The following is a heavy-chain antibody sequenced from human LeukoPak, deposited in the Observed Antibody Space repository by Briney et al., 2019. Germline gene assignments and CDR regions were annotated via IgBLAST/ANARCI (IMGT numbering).Heavy chain of an antibody. V-gene: IGHV7-4-1*02. J-gene: IGHJ4*02. Sequence: ASVKVSCKASGYTFTSYAMNWVRQAPGQGLEWMGWINTNTGNPTYAQGFTGRFGFSLDTSVSTAYLQISRLKAEDTAVYYCARDIGYSGYDDFDYWGQGTLVTVSS. CDR3: ARDIGYSGYDDFDY. CDR1: GYTFTSYA. CDR2: INTNTGNP. D-gene: IGHD5-12*01.